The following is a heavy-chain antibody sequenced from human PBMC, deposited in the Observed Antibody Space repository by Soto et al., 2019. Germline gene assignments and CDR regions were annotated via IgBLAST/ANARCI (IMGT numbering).Heavy chain of an antibody. CDR1: GFTFSSYG. V-gene: IGHV3-30*18. D-gene: IGHD7-27*01. Sequence: GGSLRLSCAASGFTFSSYGMHWVRQAPGKGLEWVAVISYDGSNKYYADSVKGRFTISRDNSKNTLYLQMNSLRAEDTAVYYCAKDYGDPAPRPYGMDVWGQGTTVTV. CDR2: ISYDGSNK. J-gene: IGHJ6*02. CDR3: AKDYGDPAPRPYGMDV.